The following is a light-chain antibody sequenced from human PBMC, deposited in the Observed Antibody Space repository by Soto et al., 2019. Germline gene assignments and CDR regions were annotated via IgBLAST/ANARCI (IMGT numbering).Light chain of an antibody. Sequence: DIQMTQSPSSLSASVGDRVTITCRASQSISSYLYWYQQKPGKAPKLLIYDASSLQSGVPSRFSRSVSGTDFPLTISSLQPEDFATYDCQQSYSTPLTFGGGTKVEI. CDR2: DAS. CDR3: QQSYSTPLT. J-gene: IGKJ4*01. V-gene: IGKV1-39*01. CDR1: QSISSY.